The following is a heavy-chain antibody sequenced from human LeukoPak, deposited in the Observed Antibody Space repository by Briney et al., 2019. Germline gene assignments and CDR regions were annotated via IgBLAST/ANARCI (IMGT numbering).Heavy chain of an antibody. CDR2: IIPILGIA. CDR1: RDTFSNYA. V-gene: IGHV1-69*04. CDR3: ARGGYSSGWLDY. D-gene: IGHD6-19*01. J-gene: IGHJ4*02. Sequence: ASVKVSCKASRDTFSNYAFSWVRQAPGQGLEWMGRIIPILGIANYAQKFQGRVTITADKSTSTAYMELSSLRSEDTAVYYCARGGYSSGWLDYWGQGTLVTVSS.